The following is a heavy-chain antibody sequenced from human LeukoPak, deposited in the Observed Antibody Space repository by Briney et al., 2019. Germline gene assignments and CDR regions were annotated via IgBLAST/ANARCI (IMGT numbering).Heavy chain of an antibody. D-gene: IGHD4-23*01. J-gene: IGHJ4*02. CDR1: GFTFSNAW. CDR3: TTYGLYGGNSIDY. CDR2: IKSKTDGGTT. Sequence: PGGSLRLSCAASGFTFSNAWMSWVRQAPGKGLEWVGRIKSKTDGGTTDYAAPVKGRFTISRDDSKNTLYLQMNSLKTEDIAVYYCTTYGLYGGNSIDYWGQGTLVTVSS. V-gene: IGHV3-15*01.